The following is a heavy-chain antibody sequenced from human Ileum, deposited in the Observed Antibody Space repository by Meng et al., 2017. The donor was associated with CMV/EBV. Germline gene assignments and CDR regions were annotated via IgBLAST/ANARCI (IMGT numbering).Heavy chain of an antibody. D-gene: IGHD3-10*01. CDR3: ARNYGSGNWNFFHY. Sequence: QGRLQDAGPGLVKTSEPLSLTCYVSGGSISNYYWSWIRQSAGKGLEWIAHIYTSGTTNYNPSLKSRVTMSVDTSRNQFSLKLTSVTAADTAVYYCARNYGSGNWNFFHYWGQGTLVTVSS. J-gene: IGHJ4*02. CDR1: GGSISNYY. CDR2: IYTSGTT. V-gene: IGHV4-4*07.